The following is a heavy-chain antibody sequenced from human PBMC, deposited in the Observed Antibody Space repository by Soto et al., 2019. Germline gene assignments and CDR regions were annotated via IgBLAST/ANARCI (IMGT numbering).Heavy chain of an antibody. Sequence: QVQLQQWGAGLLKPSETLSLTCAVYGGSFSGYYWSWIRQPPGKGLEWIGEINHSGSTNYNPSLERRVTISVDTSKNQFSLKLRSVTAADTAVYYCAREGRRWTDRRGAFDIWGQGTMVTVSS. J-gene: IGHJ3*02. D-gene: IGHD2-15*01. CDR3: AREGRRWTDRRGAFDI. CDR2: INHSGST. V-gene: IGHV4-34*01. CDR1: GGSFSGYY.